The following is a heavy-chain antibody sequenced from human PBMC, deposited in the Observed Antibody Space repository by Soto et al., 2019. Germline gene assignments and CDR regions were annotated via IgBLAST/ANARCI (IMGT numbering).Heavy chain of an antibody. J-gene: IGHJ5*02. CDR3: TRSLTGYSDADT. V-gene: IGHV3-74*01. CDR2: INSDGSST. CDR1: GFTFTSYW. D-gene: IGHD5-18*01. Sequence: EVQLVESGGGLVQPGGSLRLSCAASGFTFTSYWMHWVRQAPGKGLVWVSRINSDGSSTVYVDSVKGRFTISRDNAKNTLSLQMNSLRAEDTAIYYCTRSLTGYSDADTWGQGTLVTVSS.